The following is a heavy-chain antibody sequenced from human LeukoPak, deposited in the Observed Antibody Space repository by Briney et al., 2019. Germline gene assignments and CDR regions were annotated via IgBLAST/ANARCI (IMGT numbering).Heavy chain of an antibody. V-gene: IGHV4-39*01. Sequence: SETLSLTCTVSGGSISSSSYYWGWIRQPPGKGLEWIGSIYYSGSTYYNPSLKSRVTISVDTSKNQFSLKLSSVTAADTAVYYCARLGGGYPYFDYWGQGTLVTVSS. CDR1: GGSISSSSYY. D-gene: IGHD5-12*01. CDR2: IYYSGST. J-gene: IGHJ4*02. CDR3: ARLGGGYPYFDY.